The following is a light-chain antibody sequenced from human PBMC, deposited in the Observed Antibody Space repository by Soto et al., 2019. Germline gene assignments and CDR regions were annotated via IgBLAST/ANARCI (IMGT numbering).Light chain of an antibody. J-gene: IGKJ1*01. Sequence: EIVMTQSPGTLSLSPGERATLSCRASQSVSSSYLACYQQKPGQAPRLLIYGASSRANGITDRFSGSGSGTDFTLTISRLEPEDFAVYYCQQYGSSPRTFGEGTKVEIK. CDR1: QSVSSSY. V-gene: IGKV3-20*01. CDR3: QQYGSSPRT. CDR2: GAS.